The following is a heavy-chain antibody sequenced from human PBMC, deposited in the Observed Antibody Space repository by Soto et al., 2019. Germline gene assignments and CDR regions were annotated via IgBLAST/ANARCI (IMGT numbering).Heavy chain of an antibody. CDR2: INAGNGNT. CDR1: GYTFTGYY. V-gene: IGHV1-3*01. J-gene: IGHJ5*02. CDR3: ARAFGYSSHLSP. D-gene: IGHD5-18*01. Sequence: ASVKVSCKASGYTFTGYYMHWVRQAPGQGLEWMGWINAGNGNTKYSQKFQGRVTITRDTSASTAYMELSSLRSEDTAVYYCARAFGYSSHLSPWGQGTLVTVSS.